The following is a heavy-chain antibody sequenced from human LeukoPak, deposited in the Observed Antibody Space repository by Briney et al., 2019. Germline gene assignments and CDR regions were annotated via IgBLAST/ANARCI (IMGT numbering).Heavy chain of an antibody. D-gene: IGHD3-10*01. J-gene: IGHJ6*03. CDR1: GFTFSSYA. CDR2: LHNDGVTT. V-gene: IGHV3-23*03. CDR3: AKHRGVHPPYYMDV. Sequence: HSGGPLRLSCAASGFTFSSYAMSWVRQGPGQGLQWVSLLHNDGVTTYADSVRGRFTISRDNSNNTLYLKMNILRAEDTAIYYCAKHRGVHPPYYMDVWGKGTTVTVSS.